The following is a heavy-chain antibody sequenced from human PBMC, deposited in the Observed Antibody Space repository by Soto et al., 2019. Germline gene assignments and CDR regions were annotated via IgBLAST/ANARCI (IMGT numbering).Heavy chain of an antibody. CDR1: GGSISGANNY. Sequence: SETLSLTCSVSGGSISGANNYWNWIRQHPGKGLEWIGYIFYTGTTYYNPSLKSRVTMSVDTSENKFSLKLTSVTAADTAVYYCARTAYSIFYYLDKWGQGTLVTVSS. CDR3: ARTAYSIFYYLDK. CDR2: IFYTGTT. V-gene: IGHV4-31*03. J-gene: IGHJ4*02. D-gene: IGHD4-4*01.